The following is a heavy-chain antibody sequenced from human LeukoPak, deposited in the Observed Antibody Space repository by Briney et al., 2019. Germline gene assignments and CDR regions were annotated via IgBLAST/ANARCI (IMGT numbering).Heavy chain of an antibody. V-gene: IGHV3-21*01. CDR2: ITSSSNYI. J-gene: IGHJ4*02. CDR1: GFXFSSFS. Sequence: GGFLRLSCAASGFXFSSFSINWVRQAPGKGLEWVSSITSSSNYIYYASSVRGRFTISRDNAKNSLYPQMNSLRAEDTAVYYCARDLRLWGQGTLVTVSS. CDR3: ARDLRL.